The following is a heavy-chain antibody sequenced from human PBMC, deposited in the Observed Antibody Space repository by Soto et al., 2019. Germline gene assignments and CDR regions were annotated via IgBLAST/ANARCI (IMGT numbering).Heavy chain of an antibody. CDR1: DYTFTGYG. CDR3: VRAETFYPGNTFDY. D-gene: IGHD1-1*01. J-gene: IGHJ4*02. V-gene: IGHV1-18*01. Sequence: ASVKVSCKASDYTFTGYGISWVRQAPGQGLEWMGWISAYNGNTNYAQKLQGRVTMTKDTSTSTAYMELSGLKSDDTAVYFCVRAETFYPGNTFDYWGQGALVTVSS. CDR2: ISAYNGNT.